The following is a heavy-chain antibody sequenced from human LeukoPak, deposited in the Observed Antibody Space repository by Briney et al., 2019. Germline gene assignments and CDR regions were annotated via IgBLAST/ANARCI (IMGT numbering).Heavy chain of an antibody. J-gene: IGHJ6*02. CDR1: GYSFTSYW. CDR3: ARSGKQQLDQDYYYGMDV. D-gene: IGHD6-13*01. CDR2: IDPSDSYT. V-gene: IGHV5-10-1*01. Sequence: GESLEISCKGSGYSFTSYWISWVRQMPGKGLEWMGRIDPSDSYTNYSPSFQGRVTISADKSISTAYLQWSSLKASDTAMYYCARSGKQQLDQDYYYGMDVWGQGTTVTVSS.